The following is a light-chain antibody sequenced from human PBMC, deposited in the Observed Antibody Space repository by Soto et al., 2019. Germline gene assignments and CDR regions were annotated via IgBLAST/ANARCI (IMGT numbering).Light chain of an antibody. CDR2: GAA. Sequence: EIVMPQSPATLSVYPGDRVTLSCRASEGLINYLAWYQQKHAQAPRLLIYGAATTATGIPARFIGSGSATDFTLTISSLQSEDFAVYYCQSYNDWPFTFGQGTKLEI. J-gene: IGKJ2*01. CDR1: EGLINY. V-gene: IGKV3-15*01. CDR3: QSYNDWPFT.